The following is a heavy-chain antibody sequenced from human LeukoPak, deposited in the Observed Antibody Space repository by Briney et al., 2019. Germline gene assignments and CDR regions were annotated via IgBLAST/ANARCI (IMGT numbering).Heavy chain of an antibody. V-gene: IGHV1-18*01. J-gene: IGHJ5*02. D-gene: IGHD6-13*01. Sequence: ASVKVSCKSSGYTYTTDGISWVRQAPGQGLEWMGWIDTYSGKTNYAQKFQGRVTMTSDTSTSTAYMELRSLRSDDTAVYYCARDRGIAEADSFDPWGQGTLVTVSS. CDR2: IDTYSGKT. CDR3: ARDRGIAEADSFDP. CDR1: GYTYTTDG.